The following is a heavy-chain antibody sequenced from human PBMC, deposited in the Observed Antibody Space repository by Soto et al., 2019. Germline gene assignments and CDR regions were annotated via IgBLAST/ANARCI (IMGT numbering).Heavy chain of an antibody. D-gene: IGHD5-18*01. J-gene: IGHJ5*02. Sequence: QVQLQESGPGLVKPSQTLSLTCTVSGDSISSNNNYWSWIRQPPGEGLEWIGFISYSGTTSYSPSRKSGVAVSLDTSKNQFSLSLSSVTAADTAVYYCASGRGYSYGLDPWGQGTLVTVSS. CDR1: GDSISSNNNY. CDR3: ASGRGYSYGLDP. CDR2: ISYSGTT. V-gene: IGHV4-30-4*01.